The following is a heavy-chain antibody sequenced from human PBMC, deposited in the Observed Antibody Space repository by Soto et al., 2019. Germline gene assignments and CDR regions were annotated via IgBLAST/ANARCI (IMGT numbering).Heavy chain of an antibody. V-gene: IGHV3-74*01. CDR1: GFTFSNYW. Sequence: GGSLRLSCAASGFTFSNYWIHWVRQAPGEGLVWVSRINPDATTINYADSVKGRFTVSRDNAKNTLYLQMNSLRAEDTAVYYCATAGSYRFDHWGQGTLVTVSS. CDR3: ATAGSYRFDH. J-gene: IGHJ4*02. D-gene: IGHD3-10*01. CDR2: INPDATTI.